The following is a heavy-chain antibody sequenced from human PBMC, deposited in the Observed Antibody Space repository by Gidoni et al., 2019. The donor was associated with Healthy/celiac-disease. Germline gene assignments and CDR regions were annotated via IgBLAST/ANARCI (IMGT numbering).Heavy chain of an antibody. CDR1: GYSFPSYW. J-gene: IGHJ4*02. Sequence: EVQLVQSGAEVKKPGESLKISCKGSGYSFPSYWIGWVRQMPGKGLEWMGMINPGDSDTRYSPSFQGQVTISADKSISTAYLQWSSLKASDTAMYYCARSPGDSSSTASFDYWGQGTLVTVSS. V-gene: IGHV5-51*01. D-gene: IGHD6-6*01. CDR2: INPGDSDT. CDR3: ARSPGDSSSTASFDY.